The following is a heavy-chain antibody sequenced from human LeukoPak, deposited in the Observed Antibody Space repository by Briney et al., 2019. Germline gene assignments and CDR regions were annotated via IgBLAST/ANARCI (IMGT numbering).Heavy chain of an antibody. CDR3: ARANSYDSSGHYYEFGY. CDR1: GGSFSGYY. V-gene: IGHV4-34*01. CDR2: INHSGST. D-gene: IGHD3-22*01. Sequence: SETLSLTCAVYGGSFSGYYWSWIRQPPGKGLEWIGEINHSGSTNYNPSLKSRVTISVDTSKNQFSLKLTSVTAADTAVYYCARANSYDSSGHYYEFGYWGQGTLVTVSS. J-gene: IGHJ4*02.